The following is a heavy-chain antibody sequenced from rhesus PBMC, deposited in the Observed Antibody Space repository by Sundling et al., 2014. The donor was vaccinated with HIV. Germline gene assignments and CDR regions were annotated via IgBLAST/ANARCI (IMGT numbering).Heavy chain of an antibody. D-gene: IGHD3-34*01. Sequence: QVQLQESGPGLVKPSETLSVTCAVSGDSISVSYWSWIRQAPGKGLEWIGYIYGSGTSTNYNPSLKSRVTLSVDTSKNQLSLKVNSVTAADTAVYYCAREDMGLFDYWGQGVLVTVSS. CDR1: GDSISVSY. J-gene: IGHJ4*01. CDR3: AREDMGLFDY. V-gene: IGHV4-169*02. CDR2: IYGSGTST.